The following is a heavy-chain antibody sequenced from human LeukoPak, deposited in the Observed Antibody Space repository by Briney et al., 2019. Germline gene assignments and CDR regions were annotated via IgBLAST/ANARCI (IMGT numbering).Heavy chain of an antibody. J-gene: IGHJ4*02. CDR1: GGSISSSNW. V-gene: IGHV4-4*02. D-gene: IGHD3-10*01. CDR3: ARALRGFGELLGY. Sequence: SGTLSLTCAVSGGSISSSNWWSWVRQPPGKGLEWIGEIYHSGSTNYNPSLKSRVTISVDKSKNQFSLKLSSVTAADTAVYYCARALRGFGELLGYWGQGTLVTVSS. CDR2: IYHSGST.